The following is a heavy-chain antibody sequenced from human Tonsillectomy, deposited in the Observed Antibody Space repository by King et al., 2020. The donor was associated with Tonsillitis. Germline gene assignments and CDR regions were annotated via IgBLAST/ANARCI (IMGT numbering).Heavy chain of an antibody. CDR3: ATSYTSGWTEFFDF. J-gene: IGHJ4*02. Sequence: VQLVESGGGLVQPGGSLRLSCAASGFRFSDSTMHWVRQASGKGLEWIGRIRSKAENYATAYAASAIGRFSISRDDSHQTAFLQMDSLKTEDTAVYYCATSYTSGWTEFFDFWGQGILVTVSS. V-gene: IGHV3-73*02. CDR1: GFRFSDST. D-gene: IGHD6-19*01. CDR2: IRSKAENYAT.